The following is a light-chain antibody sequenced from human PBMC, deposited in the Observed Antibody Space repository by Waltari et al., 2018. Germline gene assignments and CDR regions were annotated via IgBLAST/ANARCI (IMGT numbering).Light chain of an antibody. V-gene: IGLV2-14*01. CDR2: DVS. CDR3: SSYTSSSTYV. Sequence: QSALTQPASVSGSPGQSIPISCTGTSSDVGGYNFFSWYQQHPGKAPKLMIYDVSKRPSGVSNRFSGSKSGNTASLTISGLQAEDEADYYCSSYTSSSTYVFGTGTKVTVL. CDR1: SSDVGGYNF. J-gene: IGLJ1*01.